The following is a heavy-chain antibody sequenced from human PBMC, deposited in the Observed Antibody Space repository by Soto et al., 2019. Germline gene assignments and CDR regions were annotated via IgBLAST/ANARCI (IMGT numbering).Heavy chain of an antibody. D-gene: IGHD6-13*01. Sequence: PGGSLRLSCAASGFTFSSYSMNWVRQAPGKGLEWVSSISSSSSYIYYADSVKGRFTISRDNAKNSLYLQMNSLRAEDTAVYYCARDRLIAAPPGLFDYWGQGTLVTVSS. CDR1: GFTFSSYS. CDR3: ARDRLIAAPPGLFDY. CDR2: ISSSSSYI. J-gene: IGHJ4*02. V-gene: IGHV3-21*01.